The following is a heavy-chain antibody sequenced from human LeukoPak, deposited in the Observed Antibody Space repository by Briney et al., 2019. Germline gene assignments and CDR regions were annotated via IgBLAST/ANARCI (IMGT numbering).Heavy chain of an antibody. J-gene: IGHJ5*02. Sequence: PGGSLRLSCAASGFTFSSYGMHWVRQAPGKGLEWVAFIRYDGSNKYYADSVKGRFTISRDNSKNTLYLQMNSLRAEDTAVYYCAREVAARRLGSWVDPWGQGTLVTVSS. CDR2: IRYDGSNK. V-gene: IGHV3-30*02. CDR1: GFTFSSYG. CDR3: AREVAARRLGSWVDP. D-gene: IGHD6-6*01.